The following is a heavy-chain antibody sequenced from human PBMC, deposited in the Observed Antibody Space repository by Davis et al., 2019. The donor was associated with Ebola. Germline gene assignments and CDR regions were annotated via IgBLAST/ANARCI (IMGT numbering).Heavy chain of an antibody. J-gene: IGHJ4*02. CDR1: GFTFSGYE. CDR2: ISVGSNTI. Sequence: GESLKISCEASGFTFSGYEMNWSRQRPGKGPEWVAYISVGSNTILYADSVKGRFTISRDNAKNSLYLQMDSLRAEDTAVYYCARQVYYYDSSGYSQYFDYWGQGTLVTVSS. V-gene: IGHV3-48*03. D-gene: IGHD3-22*01. CDR3: ARQVYYYDSSGYSQYFDY.